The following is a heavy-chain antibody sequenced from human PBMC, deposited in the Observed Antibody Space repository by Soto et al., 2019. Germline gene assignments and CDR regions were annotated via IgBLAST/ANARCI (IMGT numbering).Heavy chain of an antibody. CDR2: IWFDGSKK. Sequence: GGYLRLSCAASGFKFRNYAMHWVRQAPGKGLEWLAVIWFDGSKKYYADSVKGRFTISRDNSKNTVYLDMNSLTADDSGVFYCARAHTMMILDRFDPWGHGTLVTVSS. CDR1: GFKFRNYA. J-gene: IGHJ5*02. CDR3: ARAHTMMILDRFDP. V-gene: IGHV3-33*01. D-gene: IGHD3-22*01.